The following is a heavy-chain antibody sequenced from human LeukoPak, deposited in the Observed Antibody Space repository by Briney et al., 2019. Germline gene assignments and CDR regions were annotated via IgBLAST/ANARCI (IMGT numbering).Heavy chain of an antibody. V-gene: IGHV3-11*01. Sequence: PGGSLRLSCAASGFTFSDYYMSWIRQAPGKGLEWVSYISSIGSTIYYADSVKGRFTISRDNAKNSLYLQMNSLRAEGTAVYYCARDMGSSPVTTLEYFDYWGQGTLVTVSS. CDR3: ARDMGSSPVTTLEYFDY. J-gene: IGHJ4*02. CDR2: ISSIGSTI. CDR1: GFTFSDYY. D-gene: IGHD4-11*01.